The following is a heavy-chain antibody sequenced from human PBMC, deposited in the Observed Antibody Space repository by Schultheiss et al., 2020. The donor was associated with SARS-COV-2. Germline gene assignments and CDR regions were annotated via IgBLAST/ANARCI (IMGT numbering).Heavy chain of an antibody. CDR3: ARDRHYYDFWSGFYGMDV. CDR2: ISAYNGNT. Sequence: ASVKVSCKASGYTFTGYGISWVRQAPGQGLEWMGWISAYNGNTNYAQKLQGRVTMTTDTSTSTAYMELRSLRSDDTAVYYCARDRHYYDFWSGFYGMDVWGQGTTVTVSS. V-gene: IGHV1-18*04. CDR1: GYTFTGYG. J-gene: IGHJ6*02. D-gene: IGHD3-3*01.